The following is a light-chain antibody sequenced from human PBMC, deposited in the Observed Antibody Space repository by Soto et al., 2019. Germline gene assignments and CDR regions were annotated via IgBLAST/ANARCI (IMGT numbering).Light chain of an antibody. V-gene: IGKV3-15*01. J-gene: IGKJ1*01. Sequence: EIVMTQSPATLSLSPGQRATLSCRASQSVSSKLAWYQQRPGQAPRLLIYSASTRATGIPARFSGSGSGTEFTLTISSLQCEDFAVYYCHQYNHWLTWTFGQGTKV. CDR3: HQYNHWLTWT. CDR1: QSVSSK. CDR2: SAS.